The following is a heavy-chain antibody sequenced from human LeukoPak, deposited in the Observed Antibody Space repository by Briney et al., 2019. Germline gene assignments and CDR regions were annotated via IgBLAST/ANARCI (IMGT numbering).Heavy chain of an antibody. CDR1: GGSISSSSHY. D-gene: IGHD1-26*01. Sequence: PSETLSLTCTVSGGSISSSSHYWGWIRQPPGKGLEWIGSIYYSGGTYYSPSLKSRVTISIDTSKNQFSLKLSSVTAADTAVYYCARTRGSYYEFDYWGQGTLVTVSS. CDR3: ARTRGSYYEFDY. J-gene: IGHJ4*02. V-gene: IGHV4-39*07. CDR2: IYYSGGT.